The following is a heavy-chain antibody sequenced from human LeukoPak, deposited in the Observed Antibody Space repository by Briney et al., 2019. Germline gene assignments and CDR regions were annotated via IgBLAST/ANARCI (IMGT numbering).Heavy chain of an antibody. CDR2: IKQDGSEK. J-gene: IGHJ4*02. CDR1: GFTFSNYW. D-gene: IGHD3-16*01. Sequence: GRSLRLSCTASGFTFSNYWMRWVRQAPGKGLEWVANIKQDGSEKYYVHSVKGPFTISRDNAKNSLYLQMSSVRAEDTAVYYCGRDYVGGNDDWGQGSLLTVAS. V-gene: IGHV3-7*03. CDR3: GRDYVGGNDD.